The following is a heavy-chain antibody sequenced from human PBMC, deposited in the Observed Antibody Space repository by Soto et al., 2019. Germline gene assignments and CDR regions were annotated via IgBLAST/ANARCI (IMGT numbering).Heavy chain of an antibody. CDR2: ISYDGSNK. CDR3: AKGVVVVAIYYYGMDV. V-gene: IGHV3-30*18. D-gene: IGHD2-15*01. J-gene: IGHJ6*02. Sequence: QVQLVESGGGVVQPGRSLRLSCAASGFTFSSYGMHWVRQAPGKGLEWVAVISYDGSNKYYADSVKGRFTISRDNSKNTLYLQMNSLRAEDTAVYYCAKGVVVVAIYYYGMDVWGQGTTLTASS. CDR1: GFTFSSYG.